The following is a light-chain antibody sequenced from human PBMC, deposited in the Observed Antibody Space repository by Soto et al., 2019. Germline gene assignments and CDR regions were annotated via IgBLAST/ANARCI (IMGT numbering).Light chain of an antibody. Sequence: IKMPKSPSSRSASVEARAPSPSRPGKGISTFLAWYQKKPGKVPKFLIYNESTLQSGVPSRLSGSGSGTDFTLTISSLQPEDVATYYCQKYNTAPWTFGQGTKVEIK. V-gene: IGKV1-27*01. CDR2: NES. CDR1: KGISTF. J-gene: IGKJ1*01. CDR3: QKYNTAPWT.